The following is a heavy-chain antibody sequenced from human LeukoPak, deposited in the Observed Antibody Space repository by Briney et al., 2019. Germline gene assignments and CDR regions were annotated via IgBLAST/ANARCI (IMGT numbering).Heavy chain of an antibody. V-gene: IGHV4-34*01. D-gene: IGHD1-26*01. CDR3: ARVRSGCYYY. J-gene: IGHJ4*02. CDR1: GGSFSGYY. Sequence: ASETPSLTCAVYGGSFSGYYWSWIRQPPGKGLEWIGEINHSGSTNYNPSLKSRVTISVDTSKNQFSLKLSSVTAADTAVYYCARVRSGCYYYWGQGTLVTVSS. CDR2: INHSGST.